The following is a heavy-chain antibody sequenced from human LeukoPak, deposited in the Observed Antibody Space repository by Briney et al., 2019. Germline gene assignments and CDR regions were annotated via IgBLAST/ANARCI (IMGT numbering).Heavy chain of an antibody. J-gene: IGHJ4*02. CDR1: GGTFSSNA. V-gene: IGHV1-69*04. Sequence: SVKVSCKASGGTFSSNAISWVRQAPGQGLEWMGRIIPIFGIANYAQKFQGRVTITADKSTSTAYMELSSLRSEDTAVYYCARAFAKTGKYYFDYWGQGTLVTVSS. CDR3: ARAFAKTGKYYFDY. CDR2: IIPIFGIA. D-gene: IGHD1-14*01.